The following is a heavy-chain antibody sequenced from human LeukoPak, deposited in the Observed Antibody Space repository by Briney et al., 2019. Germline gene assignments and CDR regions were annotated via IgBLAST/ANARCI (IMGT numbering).Heavy chain of an antibody. J-gene: IGHJ5*02. CDR2: INHSGST. Sequence: SETLSLTCAVYGGSFSGYYWSWIRQPPGKGLEWIGEINHSGSTNYNPSLKSRVTISVDTSKNQFSLKLSSVTAADTAVYYCARRPYGSSWYNWFDPWGQGTLVTVSS. CDR1: GGSFSGYY. CDR3: ARRPYGSSWYNWFDP. D-gene: IGHD6-13*01. V-gene: IGHV4-34*01.